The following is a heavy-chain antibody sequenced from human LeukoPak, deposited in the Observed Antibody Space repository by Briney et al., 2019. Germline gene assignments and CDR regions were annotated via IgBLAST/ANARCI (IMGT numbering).Heavy chain of an antibody. CDR3: APEGDGYILFDY. V-gene: IGHV3-30*02. J-gene: IGHJ4*02. CDR2: IWYDGSNK. Sequence: QTGGSLRLSCAPSGFTFSNYGMHWVRQAPGKGLEWVAVIWYDGSNKYYADSVKGRFTISRDNSKNTLYLQMNSLRVEDTAVYYCAPEGDGYILFDYWGQGTLVTVSS. CDR1: GFTFSNYG. D-gene: IGHD5-24*01.